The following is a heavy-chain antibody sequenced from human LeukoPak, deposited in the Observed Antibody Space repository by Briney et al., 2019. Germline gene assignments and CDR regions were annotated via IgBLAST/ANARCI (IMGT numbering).Heavy chain of an antibody. CDR2: INPNSGAT. V-gene: IGHV1-2*02. J-gene: IGHJ4*02. CDR3: ARVPERRGFDY. Sequence: GASVKVSCKASGYTFNGYYMHWVRQAPGQGLEWMGWINPNSGATNYAQKFQGRVTMTRDTSISTAYMEVSRLRSDDTAVYYCARVPERRGFDYWGQGTLVTVSS. CDR1: GYTFNGYY. D-gene: IGHD1-1*01.